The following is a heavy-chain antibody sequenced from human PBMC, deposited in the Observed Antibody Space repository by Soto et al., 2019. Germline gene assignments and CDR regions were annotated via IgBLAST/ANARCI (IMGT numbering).Heavy chain of an antibody. V-gene: IGHV3-53*01. J-gene: IGHJ4*02. Sequence: GGSLRLSCAASGFTVSSNYMSWVRQAPGKGLEWVSVIYSGGSTYYADSVKGRFTISRDNSKNTLYLQMNSLRAEDTAVYYCARSPIPYSSSYYFDYWGQGTLVTVSS. D-gene: IGHD6-6*01. CDR1: GFTVSSNY. CDR3: ARSPIPYSSSYYFDY. CDR2: IYSGGST.